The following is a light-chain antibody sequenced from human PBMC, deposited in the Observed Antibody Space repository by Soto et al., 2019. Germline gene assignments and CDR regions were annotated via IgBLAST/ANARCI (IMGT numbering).Light chain of an antibody. CDR3: QQYGSSRT. Sequence: EIVMTQSPATLSVSPGERATLSCRASQSVSSNLAWYQQKPGQAPRLLIYGASTRATGIPARFSGSGSGTEFTLSISRLEPEDFAVYYCQQYGSSRTFSQGTKVDIK. CDR2: GAS. J-gene: IGKJ1*01. V-gene: IGKV3D-15*01. CDR1: QSVSSN.